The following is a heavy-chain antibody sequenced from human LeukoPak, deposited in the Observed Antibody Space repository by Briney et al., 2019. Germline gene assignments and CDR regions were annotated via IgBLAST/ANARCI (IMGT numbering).Heavy chain of an antibody. D-gene: IGHD3-10*01. CDR2: MYPGDSDT. Sequence: GESLKISCKGSGYNLTSDWIGWVRQMPGKGAEWMGIMYPGDSDTRYSPSFQGQVTISADKSITTAYVQWSSLKASDTAMYYCARAYYGSTGFDYWGLGTLVTVSS. CDR1: GYNLTSDW. J-gene: IGHJ4*02. CDR3: ARAYYGSTGFDY. V-gene: IGHV5-51*01.